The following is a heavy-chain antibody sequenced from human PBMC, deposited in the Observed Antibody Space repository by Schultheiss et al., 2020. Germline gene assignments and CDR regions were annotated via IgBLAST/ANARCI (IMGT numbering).Heavy chain of an antibody. Sequence: SETLSLTCTVSGGSISSSSYYWGWIRQPPGKGLEWIGSIYYSGSTYYNPSLKSRVTISVDTSKNQFSLKLSSVTAADTAVYYCARSETYYYGSGDFDYWGQGTLVTVSS. D-gene: IGHD3-10*01. V-gene: IGHV4-39*07. CDR1: GGSISSSSYY. CDR2: IYYSGST. CDR3: ARSETYYYGSGDFDY. J-gene: IGHJ4*02.